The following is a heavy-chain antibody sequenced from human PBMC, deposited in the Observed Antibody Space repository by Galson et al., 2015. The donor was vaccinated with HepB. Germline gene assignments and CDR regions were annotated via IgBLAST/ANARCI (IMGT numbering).Heavy chain of an antibody. CDR1: GGSITTYF. V-gene: IGHV4-59*01. J-gene: IGHJ6*02. CDR2: ISYSGST. CDR3: ARVWNSIGGVYGISYGMDV. Sequence: ETLSLTCTVSGGSITTYFWSWIRQPPGKGLEWIGYISYSGSTDYNPSLKSRVTMSLDTSKSQVSLKLISVTAADTAVYYCARVWNSIGGVYGISYGMDVWGQGTTVTVAS. D-gene: IGHD3-16*01.